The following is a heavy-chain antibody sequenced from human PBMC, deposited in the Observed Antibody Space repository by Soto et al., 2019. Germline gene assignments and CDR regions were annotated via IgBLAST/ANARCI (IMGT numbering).Heavy chain of an antibody. CDR2: INTGYI. J-gene: IGHJ5*02. V-gene: IGHV3-21*04. CDR1: GFNLSLYY. Sequence: EVQLVESGGGLVKPGGSLRLSCAASGFNLSLYYMNWVRQSPGKGLEWVSSINTGYIYYADSVKGRFTISRDNAKNSLYLQMNSLRADDTAIYYCARVTPPLGSCTGGAGFRGGWFDPWGRGALVTVSS. CDR3: ARVTPPLGSCTGGAGFRGGWFDP. D-gene: IGHD2-8*02.